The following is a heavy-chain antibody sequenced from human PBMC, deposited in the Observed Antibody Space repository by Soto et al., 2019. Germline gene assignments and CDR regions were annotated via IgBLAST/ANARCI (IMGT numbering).Heavy chain of an antibody. Sequence: GGSLRLSCAASGFTFSSYVMHWVRQSPGKGLEWVAVISYDGSNKYYADSVKGRFTISRDNSKNTLYLQMNSLRAEDTAVYYCAKANNYGLRFLEWLSNNWFDPWGQGTLVTV. CDR3: AKANNYGLRFLEWLSNNWFDP. CDR1: GFTFSSYV. J-gene: IGHJ5*02. D-gene: IGHD3-3*01. V-gene: IGHV3-30*18. CDR2: ISYDGSNK.